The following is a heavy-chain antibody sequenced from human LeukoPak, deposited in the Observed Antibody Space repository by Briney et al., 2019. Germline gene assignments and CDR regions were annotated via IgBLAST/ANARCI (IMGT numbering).Heavy chain of an antibody. Sequence: ASVKVSCKASGYSFTGYYIHWVRQAPGQGLEWMGWINPNSGDTNYAQKLQGRVTMTTDTSTSTAYMELRSLRSDDTAVYYCARGVGYCSSTSCRYNWFDPWGQGTLVTVSS. J-gene: IGHJ5*02. CDR3: ARGVGYCSSTSCRYNWFDP. CDR2: INPNSGDT. V-gene: IGHV1-18*04. D-gene: IGHD2-2*01. CDR1: GYSFTGYY.